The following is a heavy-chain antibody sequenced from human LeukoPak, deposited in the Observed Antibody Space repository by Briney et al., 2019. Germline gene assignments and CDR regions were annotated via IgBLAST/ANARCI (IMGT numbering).Heavy chain of an antibody. V-gene: IGHV4-59*01. CDR2: IYYSGST. D-gene: IGHD3-10*01. CDR1: GSSLSSYY. Sequence: TSETLSLTCTVSGSSLSSYYWSWIRQPPGKGLEWIGYIYYSGSTNYNPSLKSRVTISVDTSKNQFSPKLSSVTAADTAVYYCARLTYHGSGSYYFFDYWGQGMLVTVSS. CDR3: ARLTYHGSGSYYFFDY. J-gene: IGHJ4*02.